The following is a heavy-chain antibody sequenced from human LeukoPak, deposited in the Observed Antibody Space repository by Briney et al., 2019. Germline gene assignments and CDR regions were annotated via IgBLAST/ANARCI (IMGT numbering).Heavy chain of an antibody. CDR1: GYTFTDYY. CDR2: VDPEDGET. CDR3: EMSPRVVPAAMRDFDY. Sequence: ASVKISCKVSGYTFTDYYMHWVQQAPGKGREWMGLVDPEDGETIYAEKFQGRVTITAETSTETDYMEMRRLRYEDTAVYYCEMSPRVVPAAMRDFDYWGQGTLVTVSS. V-gene: IGHV1-69-2*01. D-gene: IGHD2-2*01. J-gene: IGHJ4*02.